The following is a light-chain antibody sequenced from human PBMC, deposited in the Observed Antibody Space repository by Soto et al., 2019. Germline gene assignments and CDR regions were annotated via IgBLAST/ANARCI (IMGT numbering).Light chain of an antibody. J-gene: IGKJ1*01. CDR3: QKYNAAPPP. CDR2: AAS. Sequence: DIQMTQSPSSLSASVGDRVTITCRASQGIIDYVAWYQQKPGKAHKLLIYAASTLQSGVPSRFSGSGSGTDFTLTISRLQPEDVATYDGQKYNAAPPPFGPGTKVEIQ. CDR1: QGIIDY. V-gene: IGKV1-27*01.